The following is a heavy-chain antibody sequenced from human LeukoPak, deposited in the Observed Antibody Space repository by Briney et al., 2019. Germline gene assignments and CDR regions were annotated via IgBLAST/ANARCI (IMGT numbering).Heavy chain of an antibody. CDR1: GFSFISYG. J-gene: IGHJ4*02. D-gene: IGHD4-17*01. V-gene: IGHV3-30*18. CDR3: AKRPSDYGDYISYFDY. CDR2: ISDDGRSK. Sequence: GGSLRLSCAASGFSFISYGMHWVRQAPGKGLEWVGVISDDGRSKDYADSVKGRFTISRDNSKDTLYLQMNSLRAEDTAVYYCAKRPSDYGDYISYFDYWGRGTLVTVSS.